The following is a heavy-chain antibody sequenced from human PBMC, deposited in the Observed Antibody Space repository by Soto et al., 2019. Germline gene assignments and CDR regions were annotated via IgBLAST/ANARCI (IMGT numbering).Heavy chain of an antibody. CDR1: GFTFSSYG. Sequence: QVQLVESGGGVVQPGRSLRLSCAASGFTFSSYGMHWVRQAPGKGLEWVAVIWYDGSNKYYADSVQGRFTISRDNSKNTLYLQMNSLRAEDTAVYYCAREDYGDYTKHWYFDLWGRGTLVTVSS. J-gene: IGHJ2*01. CDR2: IWYDGSNK. V-gene: IGHV3-33*01. D-gene: IGHD4-17*01. CDR3: AREDYGDYTKHWYFDL.